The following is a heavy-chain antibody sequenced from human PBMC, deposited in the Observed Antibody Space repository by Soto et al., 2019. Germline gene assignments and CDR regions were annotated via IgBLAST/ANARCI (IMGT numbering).Heavy chain of an antibody. J-gene: IGHJ6*02. CDR2: IIPIFGTA. Sequence: ASVKVSCKASGGTFSSYAISWVRQAPGQGLEWMGGIIPIFGTANYAQKFQGRVTITADESTSTAYMELSSLRSEDTAVYYCARTYYYDSSGFSTPNYYYYGMDVWGQGTTVTVSS. CDR1: GGTFSSYA. CDR3: ARTYYYDSSGFSTPNYYYYGMDV. V-gene: IGHV1-69*13. D-gene: IGHD3-22*01.